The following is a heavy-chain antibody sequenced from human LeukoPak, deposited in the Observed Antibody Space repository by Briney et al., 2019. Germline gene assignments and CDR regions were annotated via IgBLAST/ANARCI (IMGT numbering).Heavy chain of an antibody. CDR2: IYPGDSDT. Sequence: GASLQISCQGSGSLFTSCWIGWVRPLPGEGLEWMGIIYPGDSDTRYSPSFQGQVTISADKSISTAYLQWSSLKASDAAMYYCARPGYCSSTSCYYYGMDVWGQGTTVTVS. D-gene: IGHD2-2*01. J-gene: IGHJ6*02. V-gene: IGHV5-51*01. CDR1: GSLFTSCW. CDR3: ARPGYCSSTSCYYYGMDV.